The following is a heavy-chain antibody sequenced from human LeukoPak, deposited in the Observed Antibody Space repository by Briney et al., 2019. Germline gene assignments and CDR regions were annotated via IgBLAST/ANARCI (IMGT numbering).Heavy chain of an antibody. CDR3: ARDPLDISRWTNAFDI. Sequence: PGGSLRLSCAASGFTFVNYGFHWVRQAPVKALEWVAFISYNGNQKYGDSVKGCFTISRDNSKNTLYLQMNGLRPEDTAVYYCARDPLDISRWTNAFDIWGQGTMVTVSS. V-gene: IGHV3-30-3*01. J-gene: IGHJ3*02. CDR2: ISYNGNQ. CDR1: GFTFVNYG. D-gene: IGHD2-2*03.